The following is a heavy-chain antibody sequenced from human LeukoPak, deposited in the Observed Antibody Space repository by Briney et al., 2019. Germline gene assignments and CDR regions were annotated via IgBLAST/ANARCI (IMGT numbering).Heavy chain of an antibody. CDR2: IWYDGSNK. CDR3: ARDRQQLAAEYFQH. V-gene: IGHV3-33*01. J-gene: IGHJ1*01. D-gene: IGHD6-13*01. CDR1: GFTFSSYG. Sequence: GGSLRLSCAASGFTFSSYGMHWVRKAPGKGLEWVAVIWYDGSNKYYADSVKGRFTISRDNSKNTLYLQMNSLRAEDTAVYYCARDRQQLAAEYFQHWGQGTLVTVSS.